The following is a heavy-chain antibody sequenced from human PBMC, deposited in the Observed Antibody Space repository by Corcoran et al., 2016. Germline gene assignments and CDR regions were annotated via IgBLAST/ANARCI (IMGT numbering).Heavy chain of an antibody. CDR2: IYYSGST. D-gene: IGHD3-16*01. V-gene: IGHV4-39*01. CDR1: GGSISSSSYY. J-gene: IGHJ4*02. Sequence: QLQLQESGPGLVKPSETLSLTCTVSGGSISSSSYYWGWIRQPPGKGLEWIGSIYYSGSTYYNPSLKSRVTISVDTSKNQFSLKLSSVTAADTAVYYCARFLSPRVGGRANWGQGTLVTVSS. CDR3: ARFLSPRVGGRAN.